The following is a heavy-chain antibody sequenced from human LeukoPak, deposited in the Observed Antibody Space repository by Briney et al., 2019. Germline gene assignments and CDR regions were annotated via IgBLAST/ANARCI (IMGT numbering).Heavy chain of an antibody. J-gene: IGHJ4*02. CDR3: ARSKFGSYFDY. V-gene: IGHV4-61*02. Sequence: PSQTLSLTCTVSGGSISSGSYYRSWIRQPAGEGLEWIGRVYTSGGTNDNPSLKSRVSISIDTSKNQFSLKLSSVTAADTAVYYCARSKFGSYFDYWGQGTLVTVSS. CDR2: VYTSGGT. CDR1: GGSISSGSYY. D-gene: IGHD3-16*01.